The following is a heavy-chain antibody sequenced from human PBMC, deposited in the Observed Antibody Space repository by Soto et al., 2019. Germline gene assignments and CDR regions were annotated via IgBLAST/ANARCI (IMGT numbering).Heavy chain of an antibody. Sequence: PGGSLRLSCAASGFTFSSYGMHWVRQAPGKGLEWVAVIWYDGSNKYYADSVKGRFTISRDNSKNTLYLQMNSLRAEDTAVYYCARDRVAGAGPPYYYYYGMDVWGQGTTVTVSS. CDR1: GFTFSSYG. V-gene: IGHV3-30*19. CDR3: ARDRVAGAGPPYYYYYGMDV. D-gene: IGHD6-19*01. CDR2: IWYDGSNK. J-gene: IGHJ6*02.